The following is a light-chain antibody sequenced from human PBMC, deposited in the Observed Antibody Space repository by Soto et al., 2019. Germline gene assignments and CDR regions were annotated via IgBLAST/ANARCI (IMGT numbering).Light chain of an antibody. J-gene: IGLJ1*01. V-gene: IGLV2-14*01. CDR1: RSDIGDSNF. CDR2: EVN. CDR3: ASFRSGTILV. Sequence: QSALTQPASVSVSPGQSVTISCTGPRSDIGDSNFISWYQHSPVKAPRLLIYEVNNRPSGVSKRFSGSKAGNTASLNISGLLDDDEADYFCASFRSGTILVFGSGTKVTVL.